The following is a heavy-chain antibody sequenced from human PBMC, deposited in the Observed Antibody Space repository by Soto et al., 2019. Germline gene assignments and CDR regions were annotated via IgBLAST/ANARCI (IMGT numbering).Heavy chain of an antibody. Sequence: SETLSLTCTVSGDSVSSGDYYWTWIRQPPGKGLEWVGHIYFSGRTNYIPSLESRVTISLDTSKNQFSLKLTSVAAADTAVYYCARVPIDTYMIYWSDPWGQGTLVTVSS. CDR1: GDSVSSGDYY. D-gene: IGHD3-16*01. CDR3: ARVPIDTYMIYWSDP. J-gene: IGHJ5*02. CDR2: IYFSGRT. V-gene: IGHV4-61*08.